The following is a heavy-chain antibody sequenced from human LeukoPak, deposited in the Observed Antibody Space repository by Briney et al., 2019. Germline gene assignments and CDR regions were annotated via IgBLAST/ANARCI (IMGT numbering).Heavy chain of an antibody. V-gene: IGHV4-4*07. J-gene: IGHJ4*02. D-gene: IGHD5-18*01. CDR2: IYTSGST. Sequence: SETLSLTCTVSGGSISSYYWSWIRQPAGKGLEWIGRIYTSGSTNYNPSLKSRVTMSLDTSNSQFSLELSSVTAADTAVYYCAREGRGYSYGYEVDYWGQGTLVTVSS. CDR3: AREGRGYSYGYEVDY. CDR1: GGSISSYY.